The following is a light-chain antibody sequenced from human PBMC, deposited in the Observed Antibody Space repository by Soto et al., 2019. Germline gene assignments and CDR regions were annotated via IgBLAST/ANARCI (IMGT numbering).Light chain of an antibody. Sequence: EIVMTQSPATLSVSPGERATLSCMASQSVSSNLAWYQQKPGQAPRLLIYGASTRATGIPARFSGSGSGTEFTLTISSLQSEDFAVYYCQQYNNWYTFGQGTKVDIK. V-gene: IGKV3-15*01. CDR1: QSVSSN. J-gene: IGKJ2*01. CDR3: QQYNNWYT. CDR2: GAS.